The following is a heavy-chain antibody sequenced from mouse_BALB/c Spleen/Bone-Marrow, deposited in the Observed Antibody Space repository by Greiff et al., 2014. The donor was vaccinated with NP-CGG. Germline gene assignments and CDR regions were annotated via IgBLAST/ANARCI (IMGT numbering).Heavy chain of an antibody. CDR2: ISNGSNYT. CDR3: TRQRGDYAMDY. V-gene: IGHV5-9-3*01. J-gene: IGHJ4*01. D-gene: IGHD1-1*02. Sequence: EVQLQQSGGGLVKPGGSLKLSCAASGFTFSSYGVSWVRQTPEKRLEWVATISNGSNYTYYPDSVKGRFTISRDNAKNTLYLQMSSLRSEDTAMYYCTRQRGDYAMDYWGQGTSVTVSS. CDR1: GFTFSSYG.